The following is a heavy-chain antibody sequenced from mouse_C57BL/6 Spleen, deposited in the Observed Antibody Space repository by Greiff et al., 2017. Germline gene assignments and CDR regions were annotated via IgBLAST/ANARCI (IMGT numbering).Heavy chain of an antibody. CDR2: IYPGSGNT. CDR3: ARDDYDEDYYAMDY. Sequence: QVQLQQSGAELVRPGASVKLSCKASGYTFTDYYINWVKQRPGQGLEWIARIYPGSGNTYYNEKFKGKATLTAEKSSSTAYMQLSSLTSEDSAVYFCARDDYDEDYYAMDYWGQGTSVTVSS. V-gene: IGHV1-76*01. D-gene: IGHD2-4*01. J-gene: IGHJ4*01. CDR1: GYTFTDYY.